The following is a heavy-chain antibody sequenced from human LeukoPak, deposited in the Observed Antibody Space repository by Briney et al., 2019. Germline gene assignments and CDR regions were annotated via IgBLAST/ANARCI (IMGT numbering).Heavy chain of an antibody. Sequence: ASETLSLTCTVSGGSISSSSYYWSWIRQPPGKGLEWIGYIYYSGSTNYNPSLKSRVTISVDTSKNQFSLKLSSVTAADTAVYYCAKDLRPEGGNVYWGQGTLVTVSS. CDR3: AKDLRPEGGNVY. J-gene: IGHJ4*02. CDR2: IYYSGST. V-gene: IGHV4-61*01. CDR1: GGSISSSSYY. D-gene: IGHD4-23*01.